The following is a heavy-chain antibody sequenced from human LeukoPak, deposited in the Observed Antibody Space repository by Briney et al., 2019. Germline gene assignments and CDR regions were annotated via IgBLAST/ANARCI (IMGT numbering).Heavy chain of an antibody. Sequence: GASVKVSCKASGGTFSSYAISWVRQAPGQGLEWMGGIIPIFGTANYAQKFQGRVTITADESTSTAYMELSSLRSEDTAVYYCARVDSPNNDFDYWGQGTLVTVSS. D-gene: IGHD1/OR15-1a*01. CDR2: IIPIFGTA. CDR1: GGTFSSYA. CDR3: ARVDSPNNDFDY. V-gene: IGHV1-69*13. J-gene: IGHJ4*02.